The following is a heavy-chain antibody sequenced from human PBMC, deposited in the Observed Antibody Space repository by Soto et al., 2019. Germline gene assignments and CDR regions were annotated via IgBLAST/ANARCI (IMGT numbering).Heavy chain of an antibody. J-gene: IGHJ5*02. CDR2: MNPNSGNT. CDR3: ARRRSGSYYRNPIDL. CDR1: GYTFTSYD. D-gene: IGHD1-26*01. Sequence: ASVKVSCKASGYTFTSYDINWVRQATGQGLEWMGWMNPNSGNTGYAQKFQGRVTMTRNTSISTAYMELSSLRSEDTAVYYCARRRSGSYYRNPIDLWGQGTLVTVSS. V-gene: IGHV1-8*01.